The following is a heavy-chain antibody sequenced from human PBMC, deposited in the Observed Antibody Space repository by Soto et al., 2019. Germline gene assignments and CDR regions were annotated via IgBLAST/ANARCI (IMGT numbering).Heavy chain of an antibody. Sequence: GGSLRLSCAASGFTFSSYAMHWVRQAPGKGLEWVAVISYDGSNKYYADSVKGRFTISRDNSKNTLYLQMNSLRAEDTAVYYCARGEYVNSSWFRGYYYYGMDVWGQGTTVTAP. CDR3: ARGEYVNSSWFRGYYYYGMDV. CDR1: GFTFSSYA. J-gene: IGHJ6*02. D-gene: IGHD6-13*01. CDR2: ISYDGSNK. V-gene: IGHV3-30-3*01.